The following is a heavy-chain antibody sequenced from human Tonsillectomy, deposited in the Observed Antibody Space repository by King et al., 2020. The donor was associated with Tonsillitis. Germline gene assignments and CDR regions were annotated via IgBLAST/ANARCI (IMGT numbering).Heavy chain of an antibody. D-gene: IGHD6-13*01. CDR3: ARSTTTAGPRDFDY. Sequence: VQLQESGPGLVKPSETLSLTCTVSGGSISSYYWSWIRQPLGKGLEWIGCIYYSGSTNYNPSLNSRVTISVDTSKSQFSLKLSSVTAADTAVYYCARSTTTAGPRDFDYWGQGTLVTVSS. J-gene: IGHJ4*02. V-gene: IGHV4-59*01. CDR1: GGSISSYY. CDR2: IYYSGST.